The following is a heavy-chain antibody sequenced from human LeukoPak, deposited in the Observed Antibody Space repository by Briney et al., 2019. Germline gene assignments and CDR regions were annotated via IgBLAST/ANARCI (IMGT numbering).Heavy chain of an antibody. Sequence: GGSLRLSWAASGXTFSSYAMHWVRQAPGKGLEWVAVISYDGSNKYYADSVKGRFTISRDNSKNTLYLQMNSLRAEDTAVYYCARDRRYSYGAAFDYWGQGTLVTVSS. CDR3: ARDRRYSYGAAFDY. J-gene: IGHJ4*02. V-gene: IGHV3-30-3*01. CDR2: ISYDGSNK. CDR1: GXTFSSYA. D-gene: IGHD5-18*01.